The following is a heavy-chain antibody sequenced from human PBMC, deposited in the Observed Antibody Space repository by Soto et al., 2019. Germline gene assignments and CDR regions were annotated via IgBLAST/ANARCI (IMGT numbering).Heavy chain of an antibody. D-gene: IGHD1-20*01. CDR3: ASWSNWNPLYYDGLDV. Sequence: QVQLLQSGAEVKKPGSSVKVSCKVSGGAFTNYALNWVRHGPGQGLEWLGGIIPLHNTSNYSLKLLGRGTENAYISSTKVYMELNSLTSDDTATYYCASWSNWNPLYYDGLDVWGQGTTVTVSS. J-gene: IGHJ6*02. V-gene: IGHV1-69*06. CDR2: IIPLHNTS. CDR1: GGAFTNYA.